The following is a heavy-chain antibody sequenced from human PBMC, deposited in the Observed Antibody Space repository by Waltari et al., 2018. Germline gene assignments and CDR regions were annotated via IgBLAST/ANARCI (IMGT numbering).Heavy chain of an antibody. CDR3: ARAFSSGWYKAAFDI. D-gene: IGHD6-19*01. Sequence: QVQLVQSGAEVKKPGASVKVSCKASGYTFTTYYMPWVRQAPGQGLEWMGIINPSGGRTSYAQKFQGRVTMTRDTSTSTVYMELSSLRSEDTAVYYCARAFSSGWYKAAFDIWGQGTMVTVSS. CDR1: GYTFTTYY. V-gene: IGHV1-46*01. J-gene: IGHJ3*02. CDR2: INPSGGRT.